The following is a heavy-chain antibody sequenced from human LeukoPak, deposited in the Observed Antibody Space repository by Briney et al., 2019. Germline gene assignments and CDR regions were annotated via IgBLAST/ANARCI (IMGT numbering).Heavy chain of an antibody. Sequence: GGSLRLSCAASGFTFSSYAMSWVRQAPGKGLEWVSAISGSGGSTYYADSVKGRFTISRDNSKNTLYLQMNSLRAEDTAVYYCAKDLGSSWIGVDAFDIWGQGTMVTVSS. CDR1: GFTFSSYA. CDR3: AKDLGSSWIGVDAFDI. J-gene: IGHJ3*02. D-gene: IGHD6-13*01. V-gene: IGHV3-23*01. CDR2: ISGSGGST.